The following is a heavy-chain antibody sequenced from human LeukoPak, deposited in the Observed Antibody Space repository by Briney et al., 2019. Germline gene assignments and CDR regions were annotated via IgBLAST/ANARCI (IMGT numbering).Heavy chain of an antibody. CDR1: GYTFTSYG. CDR2: ISAYNGNT. CDR3: ARGVTIFGVVIIPGHAFDI. Sequence: GASVKVSCKASGYTFTSYGISWVRQAPGQGLEWMGWISAYNGNTNYAQKLQGRVTMTTDTSTSTAYMELRSLRSDDTAVYYCARGVTIFGVVIIPGHAFDIWGQGTMVTVSS. V-gene: IGHV1-18*01. D-gene: IGHD3-3*01. J-gene: IGHJ3*02.